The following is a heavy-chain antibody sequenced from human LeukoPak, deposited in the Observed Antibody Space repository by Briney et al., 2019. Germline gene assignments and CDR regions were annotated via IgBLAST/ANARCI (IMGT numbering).Heavy chain of an antibody. CDR2: MNPNSGNT. CDR3: ARGVRIVGATTSLEYFDY. J-gene: IGHJ4*02. CDR1: GYTCTSYD. V-gene: IGHV1-8*01. D-gene: IGHD1-26*01. Sequence: ASVKVSCKASGYTCTSYDINWVRQATGQGLEWMGWMNPNSGNTGYAQKFQGRVTMTRNTSISTAYMELSSLRSEDTAVYYCARGVRIVGATTSLEYFDYWGQGTLVTVSS.